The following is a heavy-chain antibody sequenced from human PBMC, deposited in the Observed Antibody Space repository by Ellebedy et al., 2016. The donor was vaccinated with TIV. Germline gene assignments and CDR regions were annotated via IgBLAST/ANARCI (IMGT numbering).Heavy chain of an antibody. D-gene: IGHD3-10*01. CDR1: GLSISSYY. V-gene: IGHV4-34*01. J-gene: IGHJ5*01. Sequence: GSLRLSXSVSGLSISSYYWNWIRQPPGKGLEWIGEINHSGSTNYNPSLKSRLSISIDTSKNHLSLNLSSVTAADSAVYYCARGRGVVRGVNRCWFDSWGQGTLVTVFS. CDR2: INHSGST. CDR3: ARGRGVVRGVNRCWFDS.